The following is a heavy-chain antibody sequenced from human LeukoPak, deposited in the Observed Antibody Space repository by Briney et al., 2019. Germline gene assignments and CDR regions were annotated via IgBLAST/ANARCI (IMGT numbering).Heavy chain of an antibody. Sequence: ASVKVSCTASGYTFTSYDINWVRQATGQGLEWMGYMNPNSGNTVYAQKFQGRLTMTRNISISTAYMELSRLRSDDTAVYYCARGITMVRGVIGVWFDPWGQGTLVTVSS. V-gene: IGHV1-8*01. CDR3: ARGITMVRGVIGVWFDP. J-gene: IGHJ5*02. D-gene: IGHD3-10*01. CDR1: GYTFTSYD. CDR2: MNPNSGNT.